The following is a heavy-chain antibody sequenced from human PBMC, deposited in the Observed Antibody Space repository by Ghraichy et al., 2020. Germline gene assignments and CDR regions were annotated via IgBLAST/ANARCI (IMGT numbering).Heavy chain of an antibody. CDR1: GFTFSSYS. J-gene: IGHJ4*02. CDR2: ISSSSSYI. Sequence: GGSLRLSCAASGFTFSSYSMNWVRQAPGKGLEWVSSISSSSSYIYYADSVKGRFTISRDNAKNSLSLQMNSLRAEDTAVYYCARDRYSSSSYVDYWGQGTLVTVSS. D-gene: IGHD6-6*01. CDR3: ARDRYSSSSYVDY. V-gene: IGHV3-21*01.